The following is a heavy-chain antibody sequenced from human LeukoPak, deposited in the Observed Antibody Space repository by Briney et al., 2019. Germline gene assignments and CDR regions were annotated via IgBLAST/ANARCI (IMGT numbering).Heavy chain of an antibody. CDR2: INDSGST. J-gene: IGHJ4*02. CDR1: DGSFSGYY. Sequence: PSETLSLTCAVHDGSFSGYYWSWIRQPSGKGLEWIGEINDSGSTNYNPSLKSRFTISVDTSKNQFSLKLSFVTAADTAVYYCARGYDCSSSSCYTLFDLWGQGTLVTVSS. V-gene: IGHV4-34*01. D-gene: IGHD2-2*02. CDR3: ARGYDCSSSSCYTLFDL.